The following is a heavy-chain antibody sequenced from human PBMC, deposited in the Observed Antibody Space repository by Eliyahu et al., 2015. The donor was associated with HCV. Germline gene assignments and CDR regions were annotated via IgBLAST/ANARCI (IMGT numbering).Heavy chain of an antibody. Sequence: QAQLVQSGAEVRKPGASVKVSCKASGYTFTGXXIPWVRQXPGQGLQWMGWMNPNTGITHYADNFQGRVTMTRDTSISTAYMELRGLRTDDTALYYCARQSYFGSGGQDTWFAPWGQGTLVTVSS. J-gene: IGHJ5*02. CDR1: GYTFTGXX. CDR3: ARQSYFGSGGQDTWFAP. D-gene: IGHD3-10*01. CDR2: MNPNTGIT. V-gene: IGHV1-2*02.